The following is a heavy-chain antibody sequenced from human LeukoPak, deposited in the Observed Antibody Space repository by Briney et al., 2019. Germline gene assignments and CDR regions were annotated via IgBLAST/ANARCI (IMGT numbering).Heavy chain of an antibody. CDR2: LSSTGNT. D-gene: IGHD3-3*01. Sequence: GGSLRLSCAASGFTFTSIAMTWVRQAPGKGLEWVSLLSSTGNTSYADSVKGRFTISRHNSKNTLYLQVNSLRPEDTAMYYCARWRPIDAFDIWGQGTMVIVSS. CDR3: ARWRPIDAFDI. J-gene: IGHJ3*02. V-gene: IGHV3-53*04. CDR1: GFTFTSIA.